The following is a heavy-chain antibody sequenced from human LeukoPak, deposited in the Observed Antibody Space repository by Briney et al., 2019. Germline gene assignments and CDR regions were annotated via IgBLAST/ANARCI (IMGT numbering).Heavy chain of an antibody. CDR2: IYSGGST. CDR3: ARDPGTVTTGY. D-gene: IGHD4-17*01. V-gene: IGHV3-53*01. J-gene: IGHJ4*02. Sequence: GGSLRLSCAASGFTVSSNYMSWVRQAPGKGPEWVSVIYSGGSTYYADSVKGRFTISRDNSKNTLYLQMNSLRAEDTAVYYCARDPGTVTTGYWGQGTLVTVSS. CDR1: GFTVSSNY.